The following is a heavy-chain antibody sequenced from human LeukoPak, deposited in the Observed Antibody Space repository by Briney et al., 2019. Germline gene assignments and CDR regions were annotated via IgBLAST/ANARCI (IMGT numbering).Heavy chain of an antibody. CDR2: IYYSGST. V-gene: IGHV4-39*01. Sequence: PSETLSLTCTVSGGSISSSSYYWGWIRQPPGKGLEWIGSIYYSGSTYYSPSLKSRVTISVDMSKNQFSMKLSSVTAADTAVYYCASALWFGELELDPWGQGTLVTVSS. D-gene: IGHD3-10*01. CDR3: ASALWFGELELDP. J-gene: IGHJ5*02. CDR1: GGSISSSSYY.